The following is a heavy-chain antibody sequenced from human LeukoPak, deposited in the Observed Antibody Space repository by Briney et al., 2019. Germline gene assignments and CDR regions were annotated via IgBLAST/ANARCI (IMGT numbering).Heavy chain of an antibody. V-gene: IGHV3-7*03. CDR2: IKQDGSVK. J-gene: IGHJ4*02. Sequence: GGSLRLSCAASGFSFSGYWMSWVRQTPGKGLEWVANIKQDGSVKNSVDSMKGRFTISRDNTKNSLYLEMNSLKAEDTAVYYCARALPTLTYEGYWGQGTLVTVSS. CDR1: GFSFSGYW. D-gene: IGHD3-3*01. CDR3: ARALPTLTYEGY.